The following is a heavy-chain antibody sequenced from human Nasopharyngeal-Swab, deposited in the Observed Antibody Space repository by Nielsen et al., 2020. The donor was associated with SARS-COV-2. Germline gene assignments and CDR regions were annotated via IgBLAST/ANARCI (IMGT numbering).Heavy chain of an antibody. CDR3: ARDGLDYDFWSAYFMDV. CDR1: GFTSNNYN. CDR2: ISSSSSYI. J-gene: IGHJ6*02. D-gene: IGHD3-3*01. V-gene: IGHV3-21*01. Sequence: GESLKISCAASGFTSNNYNFNWVRQAPGKGLEWVSSISSSSSYIYYADSVKGRFTISRDNAKNSLYLQMNSLRAEDTAMYYCARDGLDYDFWSAYFMDVWGQGTTVTVSS.